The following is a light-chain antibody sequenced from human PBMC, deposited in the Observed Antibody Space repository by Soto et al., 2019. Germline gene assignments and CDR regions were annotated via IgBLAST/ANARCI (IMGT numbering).Light chain of an antibody. J-gene: IGKJ1*01. CDR3: QQDNNRRRT. CDR2: GES. V-gene: IGKV3-15*01. Sequence: EIVXTHPQRTPSVLPGERPALYCSASQSVGSNLAWYQQKRGQHXSXXLYGESTTATGIPTRLCGSGSGTDFTLTIGRVQSADFAVYFCQQDNNRRRTFGEGTQVDI. CDR1: QSVGSN.